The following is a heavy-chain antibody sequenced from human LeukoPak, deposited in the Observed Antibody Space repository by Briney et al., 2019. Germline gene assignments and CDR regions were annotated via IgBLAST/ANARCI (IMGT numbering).Heavy chain of an antibody. J-gene: IGHJ6*02. CDR2: ISSSGSTI. D-gene: IGHD3-22*01. Sequence: GSLRLSCAASGFNFSSYGMNWVRQAPGKGLEGVSYISSSGSTIYYADSVKGRFTISRDNAKNSLYLQMNSLRAEDTAVYYCARNPLSYYYDSSGYYYLGYYYYGMDVWGQGTTVTVSS. CDR1: GFNFSSYG. CDR3: ARNPLSYYYDSSGYYYLGYYYYGMDV. V-gene: IGHV3-48*03.